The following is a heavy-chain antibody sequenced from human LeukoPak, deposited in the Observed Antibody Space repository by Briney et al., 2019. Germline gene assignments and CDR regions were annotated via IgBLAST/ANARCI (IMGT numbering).Heavy chain of an antibody. J-gene: IGHJ4*02. CDR3: ARVGVNTFLPQD. V-gene: IGHV1-58*01. D-gene: IGHD3-10*01. Sequence: SVKVSCKASGFTFSTSTVQWVRQARGQRLEWIGWIVVESGETNYAQKFQERVTITRDKSTNTAYMEVSSLRSEDTAVYYCARVGVNTFLPQDWGQGTLVPVSS. CDR1: GFTFSTST. CDR2: IVVESGET.